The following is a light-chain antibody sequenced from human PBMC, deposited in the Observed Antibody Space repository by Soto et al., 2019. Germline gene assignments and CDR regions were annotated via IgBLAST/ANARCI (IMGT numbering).Light chain of an antibody. V-gene: IGKV1-9*01. CDR2: LAS. J-gene: IGKJ4*01. Sequence: IQLTQSPSSLSASVGDRVTITCRASQGISRSLAWYQQRPGRDPRLLIYLASNLQSGVSSRCSGSVSGTDFTLTIGGLQPEDFATYHCQQLYGYPLTFGGGTRVEIK. CDR3: QQLYGYPLT. CDR1: QGISRS.